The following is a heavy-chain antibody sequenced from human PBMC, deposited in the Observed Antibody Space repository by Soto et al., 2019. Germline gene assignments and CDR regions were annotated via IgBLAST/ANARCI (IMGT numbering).Heavy chain of an antibody. V-gene: IGHV3-30*18. J-gene: IGHJ6*02. Sequence: QVQLVESGGGVVQPGGSLRLSCAASGFTFSNYGMHWVRQAPGKGLGWGAVISYDGSNKYYADSVKGRFTISRDNSKNTVYLQMNSLRAEDTAVYYCAKDRLDRDYYGSYGMDIWGQGTTVTVSS. D-gene: IGHD3-10*01. CDR3: AKDRLDRDYYGSYGMDI. CDR1: GFTFSNYG. CDR2: ISYDGSNK.